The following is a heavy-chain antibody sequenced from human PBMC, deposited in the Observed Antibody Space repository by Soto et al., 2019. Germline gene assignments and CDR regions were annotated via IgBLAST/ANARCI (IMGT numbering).Heavy chain of an antibody. CDR2: IYYSGST. J-gene: IGHJ4*02. Sequence: QVQLQESGPGLVKPSQTLSLTCTVSGGSISSGGYYWSWIRQHPWKGLEWIGYIYYSGSTYYNPSLKSRVTISVDTSKNQFSLKLSSVTAADTAVYYCAREGVPGIAAAGMVFDYWGQGTLVTVSS. CDR3: AREGVPGIAAAGMVFDY. V-gene: IGHV4-31*03. CDR1: GGSISSGGYY. D-gene: IGHD6-13*01.